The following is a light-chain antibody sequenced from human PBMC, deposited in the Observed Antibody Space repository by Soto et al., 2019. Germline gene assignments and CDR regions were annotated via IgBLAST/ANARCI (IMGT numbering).Light chain of an antibody. Sequence: DIQLTQSPSFLSASVGDRVTITCRASQGISSYLAWYQQKPEKAPKLLIYAASTLQSGVPSRFSGSGSGTEFTLTISDLQPEDFATFYCQQLNTYPFTFGPGTKVDIK. V-gene: IGKV1-9*01. CDR2: AAS. J-gene: IGKJ3*01. CDR1: QGISSY. CDR3: QQLNTYPFT.